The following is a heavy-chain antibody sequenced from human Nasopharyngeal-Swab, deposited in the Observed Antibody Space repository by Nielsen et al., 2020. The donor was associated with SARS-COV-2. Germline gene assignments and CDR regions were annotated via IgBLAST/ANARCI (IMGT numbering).Heavy chain of an antibody. CDR1: GFTFSSYG. J-gene: IGHJ4*02. CDR3: ARGATGTTPPFDY. D-gene: IGHD1-1*01. CDR2: ISYDGSNK. V-gene: IGHV3-30*03. Sequence: GESLKISCAASGFTFSSYGMHWVRQAPGKGLEWVAVISYDGSNKNYADSVKGRFTISRDNSKNTLYLQMNGLRAEDTAVYFCARGATGTTPPFDYWGQGTLVTVSS.